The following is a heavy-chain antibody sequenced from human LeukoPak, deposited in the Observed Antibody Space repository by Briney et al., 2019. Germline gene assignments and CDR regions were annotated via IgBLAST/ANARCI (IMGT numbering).Heavy chain of an antibody. V-gene: IGHV3-23*01. J-gene: IGHJ3*02. CDR3: AKDRGLYSGVFALDI. Sequence: PGGSLRLSCAASGFTFGNYAMTWVRQAPGKGLEWVSSISSRNGNTYYSDSVKGRFTISRDDSKDTLYLQMNTLRAEDTAIYYCAKDRGLYSGVFALDIWGQGTLVTVSS. CDR1: GFTFGNYA. CDR2: ISSRNGNT. D-gene: IGHD5-12*01.